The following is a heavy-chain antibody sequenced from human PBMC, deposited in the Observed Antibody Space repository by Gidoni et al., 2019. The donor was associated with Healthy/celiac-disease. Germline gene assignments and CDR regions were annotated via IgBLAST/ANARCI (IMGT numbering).Heavy chain of an antibody. V-gene: IGHV3-43*01. J-gene: IGHJ4*02. CDR3: AKDRSTYYDFWSAPDFDY. CDR1: GFTFDDYT. Sequence: EVQLVESGGVVVQPGGSLRLSCAASGFTFDDYTMHWVRQAPGKGLEWVSLISWDGGSTYYADSVKGRFTISRDNSKNSLYLQMNSLRTEDTALYYCAKDRSTYYDFWSAPDFDYWGQGTLVTVSS. CDR2: ISWDGGST. D-gene: IGHD3-3*01.